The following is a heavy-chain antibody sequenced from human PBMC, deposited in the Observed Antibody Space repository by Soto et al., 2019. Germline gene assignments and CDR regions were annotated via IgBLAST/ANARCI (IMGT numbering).Heavy chain of an antibody. CDR1: GFTFSSYA. Sequence: GGSLRLSCAASGFTFSSYAMTWVRQAPGKGLEWVSIIIGSGESTYYADSVKGRFTISRDNPKNTLYLQMNSLRAEDTAVYYCAKSTAIAALDPWGQGTLVTVSS. J-gene: IGHJ5*02. V-gene: IGHV3-23*01. CDR3: AKSTAIAALDP. D-gene: IGHD6-6*01. CDR2: IIGSGEST.